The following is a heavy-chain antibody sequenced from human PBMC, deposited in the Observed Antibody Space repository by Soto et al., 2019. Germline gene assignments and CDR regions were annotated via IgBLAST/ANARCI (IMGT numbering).Heavy chain of an antibody. Sequence: QVQLVQSGAEVKKPGASVKVSCKASGYTFTSYGIIWVRQAPGQGLEWMGWISAYNGNTNYAQKLQGRVTMTTDTSTSTAYMELRSLRSDNTAVYYCARVWDYYDSTPAFDYWGQGTLVTVSS. CDR3: ARVWDYYDSTPAFDY. V-gene: IGHV1-18*01. CDR1: GYTFTSYG. J-gene: IGHJ4*02. D-gene: IGHD3-22*01. CDR2: ISAYNGNT.